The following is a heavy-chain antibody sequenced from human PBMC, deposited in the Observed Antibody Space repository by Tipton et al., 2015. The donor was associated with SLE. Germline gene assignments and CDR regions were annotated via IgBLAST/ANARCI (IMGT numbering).Heavy chain of an antibody. V-gene: IGHV4-59*01. CDR2: IYYSGST. J-gene: IGHJ4*02. CDR1: GGSISSYY. CDR3: ARWAGPTVNFDY. Sequence: LRLSCTVSGGSISSYYWSWIRQPPGKGLEWIGYIYYSGSTNYNPSLKSLVTISVDTSKNQSSLKLSSVTAADTAVYYCARWAGPTVNFDYWGQGTLVTVSS. D-gene: IGHD4-11*01.